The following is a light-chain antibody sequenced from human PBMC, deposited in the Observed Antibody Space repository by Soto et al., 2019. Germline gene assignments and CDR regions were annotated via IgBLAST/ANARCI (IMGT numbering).Light chain of an antibody. CDR2: DVS. CDR3: SSYTSTNTPTVV. V-gene: IGLV2-14*03. Sequence: QSVLAQPASVSASPGQSITISCTGTSSNVGTYNSVSWYQQHPGKAPKLLIYDVSNRPSGVSNRFSGSKSGNTASLTISGLQAEDEADYYCSSYTSTNTPTVVFGGGTKRTGL. CDR1: SSNVGTYNS. J-gene: IGLJ2*01.